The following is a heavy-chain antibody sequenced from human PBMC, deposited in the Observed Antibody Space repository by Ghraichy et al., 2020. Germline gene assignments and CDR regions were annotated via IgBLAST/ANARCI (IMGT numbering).Heavy chain of an antibody. D-gene: IGHD3-10*01. CDR3: AKVGETTYGAIGY. J-gene: IGHJ4*02. CDR2: IYNIGST. V-gene: IGHV4-31*03. CDR1: GDSISSGGHF. Sequence: SLNISCTVSGDSISSGGHFWTWIRQHPGKGLEWIGFIYNIGSTYYNPSLKSRVSISVDTSKNQFSLRLTSVTAADTAVYYCAKVGETTYGAIGYWGQGALVTVSS.